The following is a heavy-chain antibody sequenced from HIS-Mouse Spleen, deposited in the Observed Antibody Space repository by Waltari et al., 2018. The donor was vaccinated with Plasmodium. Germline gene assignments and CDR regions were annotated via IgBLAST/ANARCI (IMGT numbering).Heavy chain of an antibody. Sequence: QVQLQQWGAGLLKPSETLSLTCAVYGGSFSGYYWSWIRQPPGKGLEWIGEINHSGSTNYNPSLKRRGTISVDTAKNQFSLKLSSVTAADTAVYYCARGQLGIDAFDIWGQGTMVTVSS. V-gene: IGHV4-34*01. D-gene: IGHD7-27*01. J-gene: IGHJ3*02. CDR3: ARGQLGIDAFDI. CDR2: INHSGST. CDR1: GGSFSGYY.